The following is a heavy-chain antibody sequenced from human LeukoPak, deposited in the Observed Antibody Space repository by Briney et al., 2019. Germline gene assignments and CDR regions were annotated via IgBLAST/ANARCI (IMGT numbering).Heavy chain of an antibody. CDR2: TYYSGST. Sequence: SETLSLTCTVSGGSISSSSYYWGWIRQPPGKGLEWIGSTYYSGSTNYNPSLKSRVTISVDTSKNQFSLKLSSVTAADTAVYYCARQMLATIEIASDAFDIWGQGTMVTVSS. CDR3: ARQMLATIEIASDAFDI. CDR1: GGSISSSSYY. D-gene: IGHD5-24*01. J-gene: IGHJ3*02. V-gene: IGHV4-39*01.